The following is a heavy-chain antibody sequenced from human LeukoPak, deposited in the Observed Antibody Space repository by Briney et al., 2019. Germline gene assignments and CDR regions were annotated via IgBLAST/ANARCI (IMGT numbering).Heavy chain of an antibody. V-gene: IGHV3-30*02. CDR1: GFTFSNYG. Sequence: GGSLRLSCAASGFTFSNYGMHWVRQAPGKGLEWVAFIRYDGSNKYYADSVKGRFTISRENAKNSLYLQVNSLRAGDTAVYYCARAGYSSTWYSRYFDLWGRGTLVTVSS. CDR2: IRYDGSNK. D-gene: IGHD6-13*01. J-gene: IGHJ2*01. CDR3: ARAGYSSTWYSRYFDL.